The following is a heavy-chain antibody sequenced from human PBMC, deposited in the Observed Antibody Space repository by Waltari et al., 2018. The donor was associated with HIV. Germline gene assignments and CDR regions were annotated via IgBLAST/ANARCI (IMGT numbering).Heavy chain of an antibody. CDR1: GGSISSSSYY. V-gene: IGHV4-39*01. Sequence: QLQLQESGPGLVKPSETLSLTCTVSGGSISSSSYYWGWIRQPPGKGLEWIGSIYYSGSTYYNPSLKSRVTISVDTSKNQFSLKLSSVTAADTAVYYCASSGYCSSTSCRGVLDFDYWGQGTLVTVSS. CDR3: ASSGYCSSTSCRGVLDFDY. J-gene: IGHJ4*02. CDR2: IYYSGST. D-gene: IGHD2-2*03.